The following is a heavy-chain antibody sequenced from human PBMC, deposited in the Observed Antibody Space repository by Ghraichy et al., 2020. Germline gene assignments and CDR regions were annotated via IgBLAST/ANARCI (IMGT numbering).Heavy chain of an antibody. CDR1: GYTFTSYY. Sequence: ASVKVSCKASGYTFTSYYMHWVRQAPGQGLEWMGIINPSGGSTSYAQKFQGRVTMTRDTSTSTVYMELSSLRSEDTAVYYCARVESYSSSWYNWFDPWGQGTLVTVSS. CDR3: ARVESYSSSWYNWFDP. V-gene: IGHV1-46*01. J-gene: IGHJ5*02. D-gene: IGHD6-13*01. CDR2: INPSGGST.